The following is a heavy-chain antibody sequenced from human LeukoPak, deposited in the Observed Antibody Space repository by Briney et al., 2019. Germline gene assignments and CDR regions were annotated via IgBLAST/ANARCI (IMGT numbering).Heavy chain of an antibody. J-gene: IGHJ6*03. Sequence: GGSLRLSCAASGFTFSRHNMKWVRQTPGKGLEWVSSISTSSSFIYYADSVKGRFTISRDNARNSLYLEMNSLRAEDTAIYYRARNYDFWSSPQGYMDVWGKGTTVSVSS. CDR1: GFTFSRHN. CDR3: ARNYDFWSSPQGYMDV. D-gene: IGHD3-3*01. CDR2: ISTSSSFI. V-gene: IGHV3-21*01.